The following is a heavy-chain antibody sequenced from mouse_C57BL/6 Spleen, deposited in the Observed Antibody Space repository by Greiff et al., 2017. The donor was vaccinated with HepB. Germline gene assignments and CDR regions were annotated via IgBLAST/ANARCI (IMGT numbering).Heavy chain of an antibody. Sequence: QVQLQQSGAELVRPGASVTLSCKASGYTFTDYEMHWVKQTPVHGLEWIGAIDPETGGTAYNQKFKGKAILTADKSSSTAYMELRSLTSEDSAVYYCTIIYYGNAMDYWGQGTSVTVSS. CDR1: GYTFTDYE. CDR3: TIIYYGNAMDY. D-gene: IGHD2-1*01. J-gene: IGHJ4*01. V-gene: IGHV1-15*01. CDR2: IDPETGGT.